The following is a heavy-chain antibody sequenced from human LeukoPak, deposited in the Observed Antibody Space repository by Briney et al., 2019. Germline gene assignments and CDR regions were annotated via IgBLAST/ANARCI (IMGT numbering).Heavy chain of an antibody. CDR2: ISSSSSTI. CDR3: AREGHSGYD. Sequence: GGTLRLSCAASGFTFSSYSMNWVRQAPGKGLEWVSYISSSSSTIYYADSVKGRFTISRDNAKNSLYLQVNSLRAEDTAVYYCAREGHSGYDWGQGTLVTVSS. D-gene: IGHD5-12*01. J-gene: IGHJ4*02. CDR1: GFTFSSYS. V-gene: IGHV3-48*04.